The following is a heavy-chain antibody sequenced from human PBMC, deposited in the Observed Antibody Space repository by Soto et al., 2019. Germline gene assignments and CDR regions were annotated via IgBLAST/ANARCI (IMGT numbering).Heavy chain of an antibody. CDR3: ALSLVSYFDY. CDR2: IDSDGSTT. D-gene: IGHD1-26*01. CDR1: GFTFSDYW. J-gene: IGHJ4*02. V-gene: IGHV3-74*01. Sequence: SLRLSCAASGFTFSDYWMHWVRQAPGKGPVWVSRIDSDGSTTNYADSVKGRFTMSRDNAKNTLYLQMNSLGDEDTAVYYCALSLVSYFDYWGQGTLVTVSS.